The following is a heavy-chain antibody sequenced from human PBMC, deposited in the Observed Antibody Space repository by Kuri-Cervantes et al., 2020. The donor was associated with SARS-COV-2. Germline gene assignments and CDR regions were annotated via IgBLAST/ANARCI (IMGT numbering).Heavy chain of an antibody. Sequence: SETLSLTCAVYGGSFSAYYWSWIRQPPGKGLEWIGEINHSGSTNYNPSLKSRVTISVDTSKSQFSLKLSSVTAADTAVYYCARGRSFVGNWGQGTLVTVSS. J-gene: IGHJ4*02. CDR1: GGSFSAYY. D-gene: IGHD3-16*01. V-gene: IGHV4-34*01. CDR2: INHSGST. CDR3: ARGRSFVGN.